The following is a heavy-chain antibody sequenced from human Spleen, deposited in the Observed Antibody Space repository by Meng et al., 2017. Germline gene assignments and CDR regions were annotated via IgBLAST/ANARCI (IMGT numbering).Heavy chain of an antibody. CDR1: GGSIRSGDYY. J-gene: IGHJ4*02. CDR2: IYYSGST. CDR3: ARGVDESSGHYYVG. D-gene: IGHD3-22*01. V-gene: IGHV4-30-4*01. Sequence: QVQLQESGPGLVKPSQTLSLTCTVSGGSIRSGDYYWRWIRQPPGKGLEWIGDIYYSGSTFYSPSLKSRVTISVDTSKNQFSLKLKSVTAADTAVYYCARGVDESSGHYYVGWGQGTLVTVSS.